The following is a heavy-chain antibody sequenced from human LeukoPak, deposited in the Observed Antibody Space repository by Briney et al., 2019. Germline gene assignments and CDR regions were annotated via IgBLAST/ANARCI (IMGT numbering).Heavy chain of an antibody. J-gene: IGHJ4*02. D-gene: IGHD1-26*01. Sequence: PSETLSLTCTVSGGSISSYYWSWIRQPAGKGLEWIGRIYTSGSTNYNPPLKSRVTMSVDTSKNQFSLKLSSVTAADTAVYYCAREYSGSCSVIGYFDYWGQGTLVTVSS. V-gene: IGHV4-4*07. CDR1: GGSISSYY. CDR2: IYTSGST. CDR3: AREYSGSCSVIGYFDY.